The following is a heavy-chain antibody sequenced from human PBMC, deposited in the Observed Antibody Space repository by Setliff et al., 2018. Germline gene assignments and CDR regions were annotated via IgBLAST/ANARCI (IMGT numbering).Heavy chain of an antibody. CDR2: IKSDGSST. V-gene: IGHV3-74*01. Sequence: PGGSLRLSCAASGFTFSSYWMHWVRQAPGKGLVWVSGIKSDGSSTSYADSVKGRFTISRDNAKNTLYLQMNSLRAEDTAVYYCARGPWKHSAYYYYYYMDVWGKGTTVTVSS. CDR3: ARGPWKHSAYYYYYYMDV. CDR1: GFTFSSYW. J-gene: IGHJ6*03. D-gene: IGHD1-1*01.